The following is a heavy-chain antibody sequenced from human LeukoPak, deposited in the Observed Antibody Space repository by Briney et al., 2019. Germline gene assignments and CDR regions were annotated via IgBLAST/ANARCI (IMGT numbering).Heavy chain of an antibody. CDR3: ARAGMRFGELYGVH. CDR1: GYTFTSYD. CDR2: MNPNSGNT. V-gene: IGHV1-8*01. D-gene: IGHD3-10*01. Sequence: ASVKVSCKASGYTFTSYDINWVRQATGQGLEWMGWMNPNSGNTGYAQKFQGRVTMTRNTSISTAYMELSSLRSEDTAVYYCARAGMRFGELYGVHWGQGTLVTVSS. J-gene: IGHJ4*02.